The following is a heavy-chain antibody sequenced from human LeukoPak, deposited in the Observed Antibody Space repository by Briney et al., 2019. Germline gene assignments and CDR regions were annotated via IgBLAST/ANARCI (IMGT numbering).Heavy chain of an antibody. CDR1: GFTFSSYE. CDR3: ARDPQQLVLGPFDY. Sequence: GGSLRLSCAASGFTFSSYEMNWVRQAPGKGLEWVSYISSSGSTIYYADSVKGRFTISRDNAKNSLYLQMNGLRAEDTAVYYCARDPQQLVLGPFDYWGQGTLVTVSS. J-gene: IGHJ4*02. D-gene: IGHD6-13*01. V-gene: IGHV3-48*03. CDR2: ISSSGSTI.